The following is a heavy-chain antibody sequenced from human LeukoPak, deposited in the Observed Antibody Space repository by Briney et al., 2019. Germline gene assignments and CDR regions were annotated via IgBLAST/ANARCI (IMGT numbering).Heavy chain of an antibody. J-gene: IGHJ4*02. CDR1: GFTFTSYA. CDR2: ISGSGGST. V-gene: IGHV3-23*01. CDR3: AKDPRVGSRVATPCH. D-gene: IGHD5-24*01. Sequence: GGSLRLSCAASGFTFTSYAMSWVRPAPGKGLEWVSAISGSGGSTYYADSVKGRVTISRDNSKSTLFLQMNSLRAEDTAVYYCAKDPRVGSRVATPCHWGQGTLVTVSS.